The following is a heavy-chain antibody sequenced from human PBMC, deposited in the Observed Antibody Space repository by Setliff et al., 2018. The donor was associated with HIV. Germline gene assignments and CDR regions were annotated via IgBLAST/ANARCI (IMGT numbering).Heavy chain of an antibody. Sequence: GGSLRLSCAASGFTFSSYSMNWVRQAPGKGLEWVSYISSSSSTIYYADSVKGRFTVPRDTAKNSLYLQMNSLRAEDTAVYYCARDLSNSELYYFFYMGVWGKGTTVTVSS. CDR2: ISSSSSTI. CDR3: ARDLSNSELYYFFYMGV. V-gene: IGHV3-48*01. CDR1: GFTFSSYS. J-gene: IGHJ6*03. D-gene: IGHD4-4*01.